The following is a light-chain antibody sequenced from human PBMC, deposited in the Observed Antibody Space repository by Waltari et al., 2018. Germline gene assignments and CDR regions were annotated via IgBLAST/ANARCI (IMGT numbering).Light chain of an antibody. CDR3: QQRHKWPLT. CDR1: ESISSF. CDR2: DAS. Sequence: EIVLTQSPATLSLSPGERATLSCRASESISSFLPWYQQKPGQAPRILISDASNRATGIPARFSGRGSGTDFTLTISSLEFGDLGVYYCQQRHKWPLTFGAGTKVEI. V-gene: IGKV3-11*01. J-gene: IGKJ4*01.